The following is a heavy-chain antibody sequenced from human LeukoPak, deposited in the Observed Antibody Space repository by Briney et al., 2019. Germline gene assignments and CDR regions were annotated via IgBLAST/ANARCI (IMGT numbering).Heavy chain of an antibody. V-gene: IGHV3-7*05. Sequence: WIRPAPGKGLEFLANIKQEGSEKYYVDSVKGLFTISRDNAKNSLYLQMNGLSAEDPAVYYCAANGGPFDFWGQGTLVTVSA. D-gene: IGHD4-23*01. CDR3: AANGGPFDF. CDR2: IKQEGSEK. J-gene: IGHJ4*02.